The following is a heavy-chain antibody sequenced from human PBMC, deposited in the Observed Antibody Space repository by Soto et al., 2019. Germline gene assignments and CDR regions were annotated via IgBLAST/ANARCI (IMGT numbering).Heavy chain of an antibody. V-gene: IGHV1-8*01. CDR3: ASMPANSVSYVQLKY. J-gene: IGHJ4*02. CDR2: MNPNSGNT. D-gene: IGHD1-26*01. Sequence: ASVKVSCKASGYTFTSYGINWVRQATGQGLEWMGWMNPNSGNTGYAQKFQGRVTMTRNTSISTAYMELSSLRSEDTAVYYCASMPANSVSYVQLKYWGQRTVVTVSS. CDR1: GYTFTSYG.